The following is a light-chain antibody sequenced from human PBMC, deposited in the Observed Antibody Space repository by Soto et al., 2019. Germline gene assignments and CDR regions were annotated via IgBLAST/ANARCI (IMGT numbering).Light chain of an antibody. J-gene: IGKJ1*01. V-gene: IGKV1-5*01. CDR2: HAS. CDR1: QNINTA. Sequence: DIHMTQSPSTLSAPIGDRVTITFRASQNINTALAWYQQQPEEVPNLLIYHASSLGTGVPSRFSGSGSGTEFTLTISRLQPDDFAAYYCQQYSTLWAFGQGTKVDI. CDR3: QQYSTLWA.